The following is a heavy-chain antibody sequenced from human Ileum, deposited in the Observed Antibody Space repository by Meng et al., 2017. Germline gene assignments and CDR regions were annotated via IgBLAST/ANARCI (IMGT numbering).Heavy chain of an antibody. V-gene: IGHV4-34*01. CDR2: INHSGST. CDR1: GGSFSGYY. J-gene: IGHJ4*02. D-gene: IGHD3-22*01. CDR3: SRTSYYDNSGYYPG. Sequence: VPLHQWGVRLLKPSETLSLTCGVYGGSFSGYYWSWSRQPPGKGLEWIGEINHSGSTNSNPSLKSRVTISVDTSKNQFPLKLSSVTAADTAVYYCSRTSYYDNSGYYPGWGQGTLVTVSS.